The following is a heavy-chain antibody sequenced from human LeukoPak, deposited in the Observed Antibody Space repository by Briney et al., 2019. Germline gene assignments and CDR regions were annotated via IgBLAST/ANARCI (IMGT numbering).Heavy chain of an antibody. V-gene: IGHV1-24*01. Sequence: ASVKVSCKVSGYTLTELSMHWVRQAPGKGLEWMGGFDPEDGETIYAQKFQGRVTMTEDTSTDTAYMELSSLRSEDTAVYYCARMTTVTPSFDYWGQGTLVTVSS. CDR3: ARMTTVTPSFDY. CDR2: FDPEDGET. D-gene: IGHD4-17*01. J-gene: IGHJ4*02. CDR1: GYTLTELS.